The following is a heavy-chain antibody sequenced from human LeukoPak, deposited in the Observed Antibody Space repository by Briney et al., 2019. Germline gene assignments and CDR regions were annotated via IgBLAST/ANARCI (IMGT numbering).Heavy chain of an antibody. CDR1: GFTFSSYT. CDR2: ISSSSSFL. D-gene: IGHD3-10*02. CDR3: ARDPYVSNFDY. J-gene: IGHJ4*02. Sequence: GGSLRLSCAASGFTFSSYTINWVRQAPGKGLEWVSSISSSSSFLYYADSVKGRFTISRDNAKTSFYLQMNNLRVEDTAVYYCARDPYVSNFDYWGQGTLVTVSS. V-gene: IGHV3-21*04.